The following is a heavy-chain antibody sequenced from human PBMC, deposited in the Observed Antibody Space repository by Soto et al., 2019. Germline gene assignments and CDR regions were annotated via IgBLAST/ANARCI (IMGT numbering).Heavy chain of an antibody. Sequence: EVQLVESGGGLVQPGGSLRLPCAASGFTFSTYWMTWVRQPPGKGLEWVASINPDVSERYYVDSVRGRFTISRDNAKNSIYLQMNILRAEDTAVYYCVCGGNFFVYWGQGTLVTVSP. CDR3: VCGGNFFVY. D-gene: IGHD3-16*01. CDR1: GFTFSTYW. V-gene: IGHV3-7*01. J-gene: IGHJ4*02. CDR2: INPDVSER.